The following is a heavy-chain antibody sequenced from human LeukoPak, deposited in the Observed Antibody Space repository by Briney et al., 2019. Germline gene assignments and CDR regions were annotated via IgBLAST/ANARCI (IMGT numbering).Heavy chain of an antibody. Sequence: GGSLRLSCAASGFTFSSYSMNWIRQAPGKGLEWVSSISSSTSYIYYADSVKGRFTISKDNAKNTLYLQMDSLTVEDTAVYYCAKSYDISRFYPYWGQGTLVTVSS. CDR3: AKSYDISRFYPY. J-gene: IGHJ4*02. CDR2: ISSSTSYI. D-gene: IGHD3-22*01. V-gene: IGHV3-21*04. CDR1: GFTFSSYS.